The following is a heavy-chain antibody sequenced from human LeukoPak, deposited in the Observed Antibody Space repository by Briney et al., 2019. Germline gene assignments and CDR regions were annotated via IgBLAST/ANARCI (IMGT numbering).Heavy chain of an antibody. V-gene: IGHV3-13*01. CDR3: ARQDNKRDAFDI. CDR1: GFTFSSYD. CDR2: IGTAGDT. J-gene: IGHJ3*02. D-gene: IGHD2-15*01. Sequence: GGSLRLSCAASGFTFSSYDMHWVRQATGKGLEWVSAIGTAGDTYYPGSVKGRFTISRENAKNSLYLQMNSLRAGDTAVYYCARQDNKRDAFDIWGQGTMVTVPS.